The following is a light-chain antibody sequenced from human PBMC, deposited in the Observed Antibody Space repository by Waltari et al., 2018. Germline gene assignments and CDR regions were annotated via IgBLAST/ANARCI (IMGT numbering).Light chain of an antibody. V-gene: IGKV1-16*01. CDR2: AAS. CDR1: QGISSY. Sequence: DIQMTQSPSSLSASVGDTVTITCRASQGISSYLAWYQQKPGKAPKRLIYAASTLQSGVPSRFSGSGSGTDFTLIISSLQVEDFATYYCQQHNSHPFTFGPGTKLDIK. J-gene: IGKJ3*01. CDR3: QQHNSHPFT.